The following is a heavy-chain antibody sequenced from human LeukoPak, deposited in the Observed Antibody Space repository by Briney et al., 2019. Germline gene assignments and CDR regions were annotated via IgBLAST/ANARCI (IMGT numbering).Heavy chain of an antibody. CDR2: ISPNSGDT. CDR3: ARDGSARSGNNNFYY. V-gene: IGHV1-2*02. J-gene: IGHJ4*02. D-gene: IGHD4-23*01. Sequence: GASVKVSCKTSGYGFTGYYMHWVRQAPGQGLEWMGWISPNSGDTNYAREFQGGVTMTRDTSISTAYMELSGLTSDDTAVYYCARDGSARSGNNNFYYWGQGTLVTVSS. CDR1: GYGFTGYY.